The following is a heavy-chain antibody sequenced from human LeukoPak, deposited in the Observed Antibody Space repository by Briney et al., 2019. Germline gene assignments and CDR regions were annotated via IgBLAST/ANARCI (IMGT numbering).Heavy chain of an antibody. Sequence: GGSLRLSCAASGFSFSSYAMSWVRLAPGKGLEWVSTISDSGDSTYHADAVKGRFTISRDNSKNTLYLQVNSLRVEDTALYYCAKDALTVATSDYWGQGTLVTVSS. D-gene: IGHD6-19*01. J-gene: IGHJ4*02. CDR2: ISDSGDST. V-gene: IGHV3-23*01. CDR3: AKDALTVATSDY. CDR1: GFSFSSYA.